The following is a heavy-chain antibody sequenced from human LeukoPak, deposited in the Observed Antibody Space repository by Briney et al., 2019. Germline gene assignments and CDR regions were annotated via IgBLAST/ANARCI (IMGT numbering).Heavy chain of an antibody. Sequence: PGGSLRLSCAASGFTFSNAWMSWVRQAPGKGLEWVGRIKSKTDGGTTDYAAPVKGRFTISRDDSKNTLYLQMSSLKTEDTAVYYCTTHYEQNAFDYWGQGTLVTVSS. CDR2: IKSKTDGGTT. D-gene: IGHD3-3*01. CDR3: TTHYEQNAFDY. J-gene: IGHJ4*02. CDR1: GFTFSNAW. V-gene: IGHV3-15*01.